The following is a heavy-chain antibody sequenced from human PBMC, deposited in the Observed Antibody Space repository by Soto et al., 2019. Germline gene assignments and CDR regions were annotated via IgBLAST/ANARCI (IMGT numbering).Heavy chain of an antibody. J-gene: IGHJ4*01. CDR1: GFTFNSYA. D-gene: IGHD2-2*01. Sequence: PGGSLRLSCAASGFTFNSYAMNWVRQAPGKGLAWVSAIGTDGNTYYANSVKGRFTISRDNSRTTLYLQMNSLRVEDTALYYCVRKYPGTRPFDYWGQGTLVNVS. CDR2: IGTDGNT. CDR3: VRKYPGTRPFDY. V-gene: IGHV3-23*01.